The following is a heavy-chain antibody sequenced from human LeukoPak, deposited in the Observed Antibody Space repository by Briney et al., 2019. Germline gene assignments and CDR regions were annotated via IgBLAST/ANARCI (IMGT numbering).Heavy chain of an antibody. CDR1: GDSVSTNSAT. V-gene: IGHV6-1*01. J-gene: IGHJ4*02. CDR2: TYYRSKWYN. CDR3: ARGSRSDGSGSYYDFDY. D-gene: IGHD3-10*01. Sequence: QTLSLTCAISGDSVSTNSATWNGIRQSPSRGLEWLGRTYYRSKWYNDYAVSVKSRVTINPDTSKNQFSLQLNSVTPEDMAVYYCARGSRSDGSGSYYDFDYWGQGTLVTVSS.